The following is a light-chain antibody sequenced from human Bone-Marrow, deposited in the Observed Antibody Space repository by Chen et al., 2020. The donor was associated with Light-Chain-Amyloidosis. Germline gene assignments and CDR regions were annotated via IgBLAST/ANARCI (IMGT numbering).Light chain of an antibody. V-gene: IGLV2-11*01. CDR3: CSYAGSYTFDV. CDR2: DVS. CDR1: SSDVGGYNY. Sequence: QSALTQPRSVSGSPGPSVTISCTGTSSDVGGYNYVSWYQQHPGKAPKLMIYDVSTRPSGVPDRFSGSKSGNTASLTISGLQAEDEADYYCCSYAGSYTFDVFGGGTKLTVL. J-gene: IGLJ2*01.